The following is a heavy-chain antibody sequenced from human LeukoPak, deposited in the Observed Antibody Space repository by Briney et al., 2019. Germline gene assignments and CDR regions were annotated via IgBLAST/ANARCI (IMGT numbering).Heavy chain of an antibody. CDR3: ARLILWETSNAFDI. Sequence: PGGSLRLSCISSGHTYNRDWMGWLRQAPGKGLEWLAHIKPDESRIFYADSVKGRFAISRDNAKNSVYLQMNSLRAEDTAVYFCARLILWETSNAFDIWGQGTMVTVSS. CDR1: GHTYNRDW. D-gene: IGHD1-26*01. J-gene: IGHJ3*02. V-gene: IGHV3-7*03. CDR2: IKPDESRI.